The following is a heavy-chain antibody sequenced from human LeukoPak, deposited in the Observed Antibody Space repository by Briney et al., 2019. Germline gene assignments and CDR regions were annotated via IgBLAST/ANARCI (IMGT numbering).Heavy chain of an antibody. CDR3: VKDSSGWTGYFQH. CDR2: ISSNGGST. Sequence: GGSLRLSCSASGFTFSSYAMHWVRQAPGKGLEYVSAISSNGGSTYYADSVKGRFTISRDNSKNTLYPQMSSLRAEDTAVYYRVKDSSGWTGYFQHWGQGTLVTVSS. V-gene: IGHV3-64D*06. J-gene: IGHJ1*01. CDR1: GFTFSSYA. D-gene: IGHD6-19*01.